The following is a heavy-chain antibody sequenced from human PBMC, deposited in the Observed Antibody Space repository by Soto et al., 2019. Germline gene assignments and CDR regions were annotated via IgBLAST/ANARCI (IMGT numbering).Heavy chain of an antibody. CDR2: ITRAGGST. CDR1: GFTFSSYA. V-gene: IGHV3-23*01. Sequence: EVQLLESGGGLVQPGGSLRLSCAASGFTFSSYAINWVRQAPGKGLEWVSVITRAGGSTNYADSVKGRFTISRDNSKNALHLQMSSLRVEDTAVYYCAQETGSGGTVDCWGQGTLVTVSS. J-gene: IGHJ4*02. CDR3: AQETGSGGTVDC. D-gene: IGHD2-15*01.